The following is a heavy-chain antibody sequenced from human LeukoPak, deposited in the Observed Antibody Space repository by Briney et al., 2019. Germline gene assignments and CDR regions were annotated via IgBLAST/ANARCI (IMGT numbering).Heavy chain of an antibody. D-gene: IGHD2-8*01. Sequence: SETLSLTCTISGGSISSYYWSWIRQPLGKGLEWIGFIYYSGGTNYNPSLQSRVTISVDTSKNQFSLKLSSVTAADTAVYYCARAQYGGYYGMDVWGQGTTVTVSS. CDR3: ARAQYGGYYGMDV. CDR2: IYYSGGT. J-gene: IGHJ6*02. CDR1: GGSISSYY. V-gene: IGHV4-59*01.